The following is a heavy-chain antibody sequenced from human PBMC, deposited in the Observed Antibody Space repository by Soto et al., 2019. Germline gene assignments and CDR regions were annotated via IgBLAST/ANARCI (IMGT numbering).Heavy chain of an antibody. CDR3: ARDDHRHGMDV. CDR2: IYYSGST. J-gene: IGHJ6*02. Sequence: SETLSLTCTVSGGSISSGDYYWSWIRQPPGKSLEWIGYIYYSGSTYYNPSLKSRVTISVDTSKNQFSLKLSSVTAADTAVYYCARDDHRHGMDVWGQGTTVTVSS. V-gene: IGHV4-30-4*01. CDR1: GGSISSGDYY.